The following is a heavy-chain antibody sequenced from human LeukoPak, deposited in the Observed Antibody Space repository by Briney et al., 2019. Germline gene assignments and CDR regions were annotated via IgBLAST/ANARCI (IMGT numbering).Heavy chain of an antibody. CDR3: ASGHYDILTGYYTPAGY. D-gene: IGHD3-9*01. CDR2: ISSSGSTI. CDR1: GFTFSSYE. Sequence: GGSLRLSCAASGFTFSSYEMNWVRQAPGKGLEWVSYISSSGSTIYYADSVKGRFTISRDNSKNTLYLQMNSLRAEDTAVYYCASGHYDILTGYYTPAGYWGQGTLVTVSS. V-gene: IGHV3-48*03. J-gene: IGHJ4*02.